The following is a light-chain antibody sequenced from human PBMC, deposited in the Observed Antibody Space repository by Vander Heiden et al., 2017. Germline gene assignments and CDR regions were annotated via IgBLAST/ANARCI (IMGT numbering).Light chain of an antibody. V-gene: IGKV3-20*01. J-gene: IGKJ1*01. CDR3: QQYSGSPRT. CDR2: GAS. CDR1: QSIASTY. Sequence: EIVLTQSPGTLSLSPGERATLSCRASQSIASTYLAWYQHKPGQAPSLLIYGASNRATGVPNRFSGSGSGTDFSLTITRLEPKDSAVYYCQQYSGSPRTFGQGTKVEIK.